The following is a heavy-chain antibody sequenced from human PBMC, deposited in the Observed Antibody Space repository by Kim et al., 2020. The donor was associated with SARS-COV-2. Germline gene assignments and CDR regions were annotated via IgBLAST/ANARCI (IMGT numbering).Heavy chain of an antibody. J-gene: IGHJ6*02. CDR3: AKSTVIMSSSTPYYFYGMDV. CDR1: GFTFSNYV. V-gene: IGHV3-23*01. CDR2: ISGGGGNT. Sequence: GGSLRLSCAASGFTFSNYVMNWVRQAPGKGLEWVSIISGGGGNTNYADSVKGRFTLSRDDSKNTLYLQMNTLRAEDTAVYYCAKSTVIMSSSTPYYFYGMDVWGQGTTVTVSS. D-gene: IGHD4-17*01.